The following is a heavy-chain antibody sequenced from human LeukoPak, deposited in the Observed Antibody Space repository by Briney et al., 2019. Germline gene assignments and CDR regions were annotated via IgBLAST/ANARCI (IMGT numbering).Heavy chain of an antibody. CDR1: GGSISSYY. Sequence: PSETLSLTCPVSGGSISSYYWSWIRQPPGKGLEWIGYIYYSGSTDYNPSLKSRVTISVDTSKNQFSLKLSSVTAADTAVYYCARASLEWGAAYGDLYFDYWGQGTLVTVSS. CDR2: IYYSGST. J-gene: IGHJ4*02. D-gene: IGHD4-17*01. CDR3: ARASLEWGAAYGDLYFDY. V-gene: IGHV4-59*01.